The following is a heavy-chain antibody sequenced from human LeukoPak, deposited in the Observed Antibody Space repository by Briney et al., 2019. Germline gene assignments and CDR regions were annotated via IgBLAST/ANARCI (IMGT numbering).Heavy chain of an antibody. D-gene: IGHD3-3*01. V-gene: IGHV1-24*01. CDR1: GYTLTELS. Sequence: ASVKVSCKVSGYTLTELSMHWVRQAPGKGLEWMGGFDPEDGETIYAQKFQGRVTMTEDTSTDTAYMELSSLRSEDTAVYYCATASRFLEWSATNDYWGQGTLVTVSS. CDR2: FDPEDGET. CDR3: ATASRFLEWSATNDY. J-gene: IGHJ4*02.